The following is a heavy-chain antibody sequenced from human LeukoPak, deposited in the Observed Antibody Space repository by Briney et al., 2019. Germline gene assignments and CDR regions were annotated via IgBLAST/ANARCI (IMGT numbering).Heavy chain of an antibody. J-gene: IGHJ4*02. D-gene: IGHD3-22*01. CDR3: ARDFYYYDSSGYYCYFDY. V-gene: IGHV1-69*13. Sequence: GASVKDSCKASGGTFSSYAISWVRQAPGQGLEWMGGIIPIFGTANYAQKFQGRVTITADESTSTAYMELSSLRSEDTAVYYCARDFYYYDSSGYYCYFDYWGQGTLVTVSS. CDR2: IIPIFGTA. CDR1: GGTFSSYA.